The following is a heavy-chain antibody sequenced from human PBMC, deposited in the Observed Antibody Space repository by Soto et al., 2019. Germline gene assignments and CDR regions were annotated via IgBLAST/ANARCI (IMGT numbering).Heavy chain of an antibody. CDR1: GGTFSSYA. D-gene: IGHD2-21*02. CDR3: ARTAYCGGDCYSYYFYC. J-gene: IGHJ4*02. CDR2: IIPIFGTA. V-gene: IGHV1-69*01. Sequence: QVQLVQSGAEVKKPGSSVKVSCKASGGTFSSYAISWVRQAPGQGLEWMGGIIPIFGTANYAQKFQGRVTITADESTSTAYMELSSLRSEDTAVYYCARTAYCGGDCYSYYFYCWGQGTLVTVSS.